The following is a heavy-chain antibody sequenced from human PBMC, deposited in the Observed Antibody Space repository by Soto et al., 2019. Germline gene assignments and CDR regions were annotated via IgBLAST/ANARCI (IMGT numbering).Heavy chain of an antibody. D-gene: IGHD6-13*01. Sequence: PSDTLSLTCTVTSASISSYYCSCIGQPPGKGLEWIGYIYYSGSTNYNPSLKSRVTISVDTSKNQFSLKLSSVTAADTAVYYCASSNIAAAGFYYYGMDVWGRGTTVTVS. V-gene: IGHV4-59*01. CDR3: ASSNIAAAGFYYYGMDV. J-gene: IGHJ6*02. CDR2: IYYSGST. CDR1: SASISSYY.